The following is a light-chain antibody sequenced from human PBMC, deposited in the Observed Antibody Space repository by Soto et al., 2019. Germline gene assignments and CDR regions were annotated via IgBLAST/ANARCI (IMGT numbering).Light chain of an antibody. V-gene: IGLV7-46*01. Sequence: QAVVTQEPSLTVSPGGTVTLTCGSSTGAVTNGHYPYWFQQKPGQAPRTLIYDTTNRHSWTPARFSGSLLGGKAALTLSGAQPEDEADYYCQSYDGNIPVVFGGGTKLTVL. CDR2: DTT. CDR1: TGAVTNGHY. J-gene: IGLJ2*01. CDR3: QSYDGNIPVV.